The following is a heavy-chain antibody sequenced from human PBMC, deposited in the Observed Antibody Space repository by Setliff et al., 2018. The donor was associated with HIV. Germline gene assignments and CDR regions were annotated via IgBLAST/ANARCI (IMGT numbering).Heavy chain of an antibody. D-gene: IGHD3-3*01. Sequence: WASVKVSCKVSGYTLTEVSMHWVRQAPKKGLEWMGYFDPQDGETVHAQKFQGRVTLTEDTSTDTAYMELSGLRSDDTAVYYCVRFYGFWGAYYGYYFDYWGQGTLVTVS. J-gene: IGHJ4*02. CDR3: VRFYGFWGAYYGYYFDY. V-gene: IGHV1-24*01. CDR2: FDPQDGET. CDR1: GYTLTEVS.